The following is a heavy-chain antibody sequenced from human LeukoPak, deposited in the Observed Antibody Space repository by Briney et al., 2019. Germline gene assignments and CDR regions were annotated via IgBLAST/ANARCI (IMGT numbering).Heavy chain of an antibody. Sequence: ASVKVSCKASGGTFSSYAISWVRQAPGQGLEWMGRINPNSGGTNYAQKFQGRVTMTRDTSISTAYMELSRLRSDDTAVYYCAMTYYYDSSGNLAFDIWGQGTMVTVSS. CDR3: AMTYYYDSSGNLAFDI. V-gene: IGHV1-2*06. J-gene: IGHJ3*02. CDR2: INPNSGGT. CDR1: GGTFSSYA. D-gene: IGHD3-22*01.